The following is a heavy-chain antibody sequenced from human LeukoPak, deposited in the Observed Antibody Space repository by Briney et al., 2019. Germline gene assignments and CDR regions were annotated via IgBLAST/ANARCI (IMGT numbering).Heavy chain of an antibody. Sequence: SETLSLTCAVYGGSFSGYYWSWIRQPPGKGLEWIGEINHSGSTNYSPSLKSRVTMSVDTSKNQFPLKLSSVTAADTAMYYCARVGVQIVVVPAATTQTTYYFHMDGWDKGTTVTVSS. CDR1: GGSFSGYY. CDR2: INHSGST. J-gene: IGHJ6*03. D-gene: IGHD2-2*01. CDR3: ARVGVQIVVVPAATTQTTYYFHMDG. V-gene: IGHV4-34*01.